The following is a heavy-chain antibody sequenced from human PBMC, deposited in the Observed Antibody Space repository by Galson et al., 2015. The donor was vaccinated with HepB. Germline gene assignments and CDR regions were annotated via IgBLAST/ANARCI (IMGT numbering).Heavy chain of an antibody. CDR1: GFTFSSYG. V-gene: IGHV3-30*18. D-gene: IGHD3-10*01. Sequence: SLRLSCAASGFTFSSYGMHWVRQAPGKGLEWVAVISYDGSNKYYADSVKGRFTISRDNSKNTLYLQMNSLRAEDTAVYYCAKDTAGSAFDIWGQGTMVTVSS. CDR2: ISYDGSNK. J-gene: IGHJ3*02. CDR3: AKDTAGSAFDI.